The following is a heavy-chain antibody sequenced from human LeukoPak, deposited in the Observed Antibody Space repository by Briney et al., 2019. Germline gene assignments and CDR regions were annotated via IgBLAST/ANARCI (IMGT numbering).Heavy chain of an antibody. CDR1: GIIFSSYS. CDR3: AVTYYDFWSGYSH. Sequence: GGSLRLSCAASGIIFSSYSMNWVRQAPGKGLEWVSSISSSSSYIYYADSVKGRFTISRDNVKNSLYLQMNSLRAEDTAVYYCAVTYYDFWSGYSHWGQGTLVTVSS. J-gene: IGHJ4*02. CDR2: ISSSSSYI. D-gene: IGHD3-3*01. V-gene: IGHV3-21*01.